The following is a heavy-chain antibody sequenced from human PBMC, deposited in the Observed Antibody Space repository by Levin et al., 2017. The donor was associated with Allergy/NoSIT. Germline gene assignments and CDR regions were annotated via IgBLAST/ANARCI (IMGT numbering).Heavy chain of an antibody. CDR3: AKDKLSHAPSGIDY. D-gene: IGHD3-10*01. CDR1: GFTFTDYA. V-gene: IGHV3-43D*03. Sequence: GESLKISCSASGFTFTDYAMHWVRQAPGKGLEWVSLVSWDGGSAYYADSVKGRFTISRDNSKNSLYLQMHTLRAEDTALYYCAKDKLSHAPSGIDYWGQGTLVTVSS. CDR2: VSWDGGSA. J-gene: IGHJ4*02.